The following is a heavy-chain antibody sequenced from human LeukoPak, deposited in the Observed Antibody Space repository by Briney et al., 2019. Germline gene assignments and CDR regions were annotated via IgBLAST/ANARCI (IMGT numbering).Heavy chain of an antibody. CDR1: GFAFSSYG. V-gene: IGHV3-33*06. CDR2: IWYDGSNK. Sequence: GGSLRLSCAASGFAFSSYGMRWVRQAPGKGLEWVAVIWYDGSNKYYADSVKGRFTISRDNSKNTLYLQMNSLRAEDTAVYYCAKEYGSGRYYFDYWGQGTLVTVSS. D-gene: IGHD3-10*01. CDR3: AKEYGSGRYYFDY. J-gene: IGHJ4*02.